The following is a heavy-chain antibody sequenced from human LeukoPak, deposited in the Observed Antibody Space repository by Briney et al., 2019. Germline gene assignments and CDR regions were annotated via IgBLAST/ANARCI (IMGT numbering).Heavy chain of an antibody. J-gene: IGHJ4*02. CDR3: AKGYGSFDY. D-gene: IGHD3-10*01. V-gene: IGHV4-39*01. CDR1: GGSISTSTYY. Sequence: SETLSLTCTVSGGSISTSTYYWGWIRQPPGKGLEWIGTIYYSGSTYHNPSLRSRVTISVDTSKNQFSLKMSSVTAADTAVYYCAKGYGSFDYWGQGTLVTVSS. CDR2: IYYSGST.